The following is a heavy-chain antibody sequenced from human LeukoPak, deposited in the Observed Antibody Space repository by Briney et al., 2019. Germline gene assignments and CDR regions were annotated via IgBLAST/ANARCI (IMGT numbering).Heavy chain of an antibody. CDR2: INPNSGGT. J-gene: IGHJ4*02. V-gene: IGHV1-2*02. Sequence: ASVKVSCKASGYTFTGYFMHWVRQAPGQGLEWMGWINPNSGGTNYAQKFQGMVTMARDTSISTAYMELSRLRSDDTAVYYCARALPAAGPTFDYWGQGTLVTVSS. D-gene: IGHD6-13*01. CDR1: GYTFTGYF. CDR3: ARALPAAGPTFDY.